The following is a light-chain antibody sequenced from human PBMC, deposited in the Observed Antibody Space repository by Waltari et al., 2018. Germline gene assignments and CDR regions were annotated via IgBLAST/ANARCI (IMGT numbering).Light chain of an antibody. V-gene: IGLV3-21*02. CDR1: NIGSKR. CDR2: DDY. Sequence: YVLPQPSSLSVAPGETARITCGGNNIGSKRVHWYQQKPGQAPVLVIYDDYDRPSGIPERFSGFNSGFTATLTISRVEAGDEADYYCQVYDTSGDHPLYVFGTGTAVSVL. CDR3: QVYDTSGDHPLYV. J-gene: IGLJ1*01.